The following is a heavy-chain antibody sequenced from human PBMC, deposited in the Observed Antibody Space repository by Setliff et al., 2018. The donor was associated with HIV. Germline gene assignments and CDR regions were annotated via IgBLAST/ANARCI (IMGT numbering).Heavy chain of an antibody. V-gene: IGHV3-53*01. Sequence: GGSLRLSCAASGFTVSRNYMSWVRQAPGKGLEWVSVIYSGGSTYYADSVKGRFTISRDNAKNSLFLQMNSLRAEDTAVYYCARVGLFCTNGVCSIFDSWGQGTLVTVS. D-gene: IGHD2-8*01. CDR1: GFTVSRNY. CDR3: ARVGLFCTNGVCSIFDS. J-gene: IGHJ4*02. CDR2: IYSGGST.